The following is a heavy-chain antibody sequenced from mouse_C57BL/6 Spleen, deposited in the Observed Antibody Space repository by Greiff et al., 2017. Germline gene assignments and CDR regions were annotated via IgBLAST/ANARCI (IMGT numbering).Heavy chain of an antibody. Sequence: EVMLVESGGGLVKPGGSLKLSCAASGFTFSSYTMSWVRQTPEKRLEWVATISGGGGNTYYPDSVKGRFTISRDNAKNTLYPQMSSLRSEDTALYYCASLYYYGSHWYFDVWGTGTTVTVSS. CDR3: ASLYYYGSHWYFDV. D-gene: IGHD1-1*01. J-gene: IGHJ1*03. V-gene: IGHV5-9*01. CDR1: GFTFSSYT. CDR2: ISGGGGNT.